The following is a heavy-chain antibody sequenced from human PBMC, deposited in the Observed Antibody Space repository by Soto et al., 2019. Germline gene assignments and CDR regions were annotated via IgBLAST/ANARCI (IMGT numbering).Heavy chain of an antibody. CDR1: GGSISSGGYS. CDR3: AGVRGPYCGGECYPPTPNWFDP. V-gene: IGHV4-30-2*01. J-gene: IGHJ5*02. Sequence: QLQLQESGSGLVKPSQTLSLTCAVSGGSISSGGYSWSWIRQPPGKGLEWIGYIYHSGSTYYNTSLKSRVTISVDRSKNQFSLKLSSVTAADSAAYYCAGVRGPYCGGECYPPTPNWFDPWGQGTLVTVSS. CDR2: IYHSGST. D-gene: IGHD2-21*01.